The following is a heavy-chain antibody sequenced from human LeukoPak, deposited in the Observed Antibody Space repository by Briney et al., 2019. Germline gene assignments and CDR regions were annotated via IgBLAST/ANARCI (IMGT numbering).Heavy chain of an antibody. CDR3: AKALDSRYYYYYGMDV. Sequence: GGSLRLSCAASGFTFSSYAMSWVRQAPGKGLEWVLAISGSGGSTYYADSVKGRFTISRDNSKNTLYLQMNSLRAEDTAVYYCAKALDSRYYYYYGMDVWGQGTTVTVSS. J-gene: IGHJ6*02. CDR1: GFTFSSYA. CDR2: ISGSGGST. D-gene: IGHD6-13*01. V-gene: IGHV3-23*01.